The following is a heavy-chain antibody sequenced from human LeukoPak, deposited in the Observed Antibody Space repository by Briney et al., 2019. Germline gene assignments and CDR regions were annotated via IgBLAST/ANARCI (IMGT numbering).Heavy chain of an antibody. CDR3: ARGSGYSNWYFDL. J-gene: IGHJ2*01. CDR2: IWYDGSNK. V-gene: IGHV3-33*01. D-gene: IGHD3-22*01. CDR1: GFTLRSYG. Sequence: AGGSLRLSCAASGFTLRSYGMHWVRQAPGKGLEWVAVIWYDGSNKYYSDSVKGRFTISRDNSKNTLYLQMNSLRAEDTAVYYCARGSGYSNWYFDLWGRGTLVTVSS.